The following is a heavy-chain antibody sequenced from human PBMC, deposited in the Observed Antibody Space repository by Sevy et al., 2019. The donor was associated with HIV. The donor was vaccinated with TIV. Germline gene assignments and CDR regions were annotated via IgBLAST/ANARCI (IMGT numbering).Heavy chain of an antibody. D-gene: IGHD2-21*02. V-gene: IGHV1-69*13. Sequence: ASVKVSCKASGGTFSSYGISWVRQAPGQGLEWMGGIIPILGTVNYAQKFQGRVTITADESTKTAYMELSSLRSEDTAVYYCAAGTVVTPYWFDPWGQGTLVTVSS. CDR1: GGTFSSYG. J-gene: IGHJ5*02. CDR3: AAGTVVTPYWFDP. CDR2: IIPILGTV.